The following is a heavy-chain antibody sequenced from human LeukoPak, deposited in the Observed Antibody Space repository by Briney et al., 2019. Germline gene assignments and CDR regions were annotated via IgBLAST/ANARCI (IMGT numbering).Heavy chain of an antibody. CDR1: GGSISSSSYY. Sequence: PSETLSLTCTVSGGSISSSSYYWGWIRQPPGKGLEWIGSIYYSGSTYYNPSLKSRVTISVDTSKNQFSLKLSSVTAADTAVYYCARLPDRGYSYGSVYWGQGTLVTVSS. J-gene: IGHJ4*02. CDR2: IYYSGST. D-gene: IGHD5-18*01. V-gene: IGHV4-39*07. CDR3: ARLPDRGYSYGSVY.